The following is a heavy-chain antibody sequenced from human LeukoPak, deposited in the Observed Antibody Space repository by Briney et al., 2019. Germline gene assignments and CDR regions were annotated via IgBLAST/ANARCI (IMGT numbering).Heavy chain of an antibody. J-gene: IGHJ4*02. CDR2: ISGSGGST. Sequence: GGSLRLSCAASGFTFSSYAMSWVRQAPGKGLEWVSAISGSGGSTYYADSVKGRFTISRDNSKNTLYLQMNSLRAEDTAVYYCAKRQTPSTMVRGVIFDYWGQGTLVTVSS. V-gene: IGHV3-23*01. CDR1: GFTFSSYA. D-gene: IGHD3-10*01. CDR3: AKRQTPSTMVRGVIFDY.